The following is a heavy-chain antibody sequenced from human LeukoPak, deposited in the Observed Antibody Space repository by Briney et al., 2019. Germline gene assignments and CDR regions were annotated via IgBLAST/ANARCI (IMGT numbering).Heavy chain of an antibody. J-gene: IGHJ4*02. CDR2: ISVRSNYR. D-gene: IGHD3-22*01. Sequence: GGSLRLSCAASGFTFSNYWMAWVRQAPGKRLEWVSSISVRSNYRYYADSVRGRFTISRDDARDSLFLQMNSLRAEDTAVYFCVRLRRNNDRSGYYYYYDYWGQGTLVTVSS. CDR3: VRLRRNNDRSGYYYYYDY. V-gene: IGHV3-21*01. CDR1: GFTFSNYW.